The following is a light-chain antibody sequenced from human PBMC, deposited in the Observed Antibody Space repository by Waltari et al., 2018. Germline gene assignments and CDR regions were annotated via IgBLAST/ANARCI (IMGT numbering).Light chain of an antibody. CDR1: QSGSSN. CDR2: GAS. CDR3: QQYDNWPPWT. V-gene: IGKV3-15*01. Sequence: EIVMTQSPATLSVSPGESAPLSCRASQSGSSNLAWYQQKPGQAPRLLIYGASTRATGIPARFSGSGSGTEFTLTISSMQSEDFAVYYCQQYDNWPPWTFGQGTKVEIK. J-gene: IGKJ1*01.